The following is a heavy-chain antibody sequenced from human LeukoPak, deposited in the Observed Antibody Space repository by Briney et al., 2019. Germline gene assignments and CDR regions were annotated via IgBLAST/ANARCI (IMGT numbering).Heavy chain of an antibody. CDR1: GFTFSNYA. V-gene: IGHV3-64*01. J-gene: IGHJ4*02. CDR3: AREVEECGGDCQYYFDY. Sequence: GGSLRLSCAASGFTFSNYAMHWVRQAPGKGLECVSAISSNGGSTYYANSVKGRFTISRDNAKNSLYLQMNSLRAEDTAVYYCAREVEECGGDCQYYFDYWGQGTLVTVSS. CDR2: ISSNGGST. D-gene: IGHD2-21*02.